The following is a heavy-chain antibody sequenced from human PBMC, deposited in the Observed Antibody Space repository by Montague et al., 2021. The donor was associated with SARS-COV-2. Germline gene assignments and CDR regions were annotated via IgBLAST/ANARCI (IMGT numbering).Heavy chain of an antibody. D-gene: IGHD2-21*01. CDR1: DGSFSDFY. CDR2: INHSGST. V-gene: IGHV4-34*01. CDR3: ARGSSILWWWPFDY. J-gene: IGHJ4*02. Sequence: SETLSLTCAVFDGSFSDFYWSWIRQPPGEGLEWIGEINHSGSTNYNPSLKSRVTISVDTSKNQFSLKLSSVTAADTAVYYCARGSSILWWWPFDYWGQGTLVTVSS.